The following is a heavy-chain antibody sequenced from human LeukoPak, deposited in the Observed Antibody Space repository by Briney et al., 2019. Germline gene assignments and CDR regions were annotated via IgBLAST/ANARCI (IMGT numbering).Heavy chain of an antibody. D-gene: IGHD6-6*01. V-gene: IGHV3-11*04. CDR1: GFTFSDYY. CDR2: ISSSGSTI. Sequence: GGSLRLSCAASGFTFSDYYMSWIRQAPGKGLEWVSYISSSGSTIYYADSVKGRFTISRDYAKNSLYLQMNSLRAEDTAVYYCARVKYSSSAYFDYWGQGTLVTVSS. J-gene: IGHJ4*02. CDR3: ARVKYSSSAYFDY.